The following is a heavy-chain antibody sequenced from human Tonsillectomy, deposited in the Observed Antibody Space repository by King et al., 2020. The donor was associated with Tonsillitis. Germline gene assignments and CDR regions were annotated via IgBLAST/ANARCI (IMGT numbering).Heavy chain of an antibody. J-gene: IGHJ5*02. CDR1: GYTFTSYG. CDR3: ARDKYNWNYVELWFDP. Sequence: QLVQSGAEVKKPGASVKVSCKASGYTFTSYGISWVRQAPGQGLEWMGWISAYNGNTNYAQKLQGRVTMTTDTSTSTAYMELGSLRSDDTAVYYCARDKYNWNYVELWFDPWGQGTLVTVSS. CDR2: ISAYNGNT. V-gene: IGHV1-18*01. D-gene: IGHD1-7*01.